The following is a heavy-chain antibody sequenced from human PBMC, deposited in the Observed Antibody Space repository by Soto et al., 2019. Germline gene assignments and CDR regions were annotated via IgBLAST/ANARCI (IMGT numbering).Heavy chain of an antibody. D-gene: IGHD6-25*01. CDR1: GGSFSDYY. J-gene: IGHJ4*02. V-gene: IGHV4-34*01. CDR2: INHSGST. CDR3: ARMWSGYNFH. Sequence: QVQLEQWGSGLLKPSETLSLTCAVYGGSFSDYYWSWIRQPPGKGLEWIGEINHSGSTNYNSSLKSRVTIXXDTSKNQFSLQLSSVTAADTAVYYCARMWSGYNFHWSKGTLVTVSS.